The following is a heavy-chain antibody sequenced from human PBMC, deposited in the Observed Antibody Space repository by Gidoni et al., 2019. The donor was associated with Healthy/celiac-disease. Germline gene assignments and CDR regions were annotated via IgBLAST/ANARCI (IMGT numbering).Heavy chain of an antibody. Sequence: QVQLVQSRAEVKKPGASVKVSCEASGATFTGYYMHWVRQAPGQGLEWMGWINPNSGGTNYAQKFQGRVTMTRDTSISTAYMELSRLRSDDTAVYYCSRDLDLGYSVYDSGWGQGTLVTVSS. D-gene: IGHD5-12*01. J-gene: IGHJ4*02. V-gene: IGHV1-2*02. CDR2: INPNSGGT. CDR3: SRDLDLGYSVYDSG. CDR1: GATFTGYY.